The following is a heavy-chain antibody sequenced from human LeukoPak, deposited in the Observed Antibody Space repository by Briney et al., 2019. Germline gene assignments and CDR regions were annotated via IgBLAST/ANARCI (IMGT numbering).Heavy chain of an antibody. CDR2: ISAYKGNT. J-gene: IGHJ4*02. V-gene: IGHV1-18*01. CDR1: GYTFTSYG. Sequence: VASVKVSCKASGYTFTSYGISWVRQAPGQGLEWMGWISAYKGNTDYAQKLQGRVTMTTDTSTSTAYMELRSLRSDDTAMYYCARGFGSGNFYEPDYYLDYWGQGTLVTVSS. CDR3: ARGFGSGNFYEPDYYLDY. D-gene: IGHD3-10*01.